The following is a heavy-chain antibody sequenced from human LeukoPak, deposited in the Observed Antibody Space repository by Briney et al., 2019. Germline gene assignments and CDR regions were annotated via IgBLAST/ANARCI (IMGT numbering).Heavy chain of an antibody. D-gene: IGHD6-19*01. CDR1: GYSISSGYY. CDR2: IYHAGST. Sequence: PSETLSLTCTVSGYSISSGYYWGWIRQSPGKGLEWIGSIYHAGSTFHNPSLKSRVTISVDTSKNQFSLKVNSVTAADTAVYYCVRGYNSGWYAYWGQGTLVTVSS. J-gene: IGHJ4*02. V-gene: IGHV4-38-2*02. CDR3: VRGYNSGWYAY.